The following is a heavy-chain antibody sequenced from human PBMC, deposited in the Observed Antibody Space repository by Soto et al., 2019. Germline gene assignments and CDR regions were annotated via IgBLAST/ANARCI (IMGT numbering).Heavy chain of an antibody. V-gene: IGHV4-4*07. Sequence: SETLSLTCTVTGGTLSGYYWTWIRQSAGGGLEWIGRIYSSGSTNYNPSLKSRATISLDTSMSHFSLRLRSVSAADTAVYYCARGQRFSDWFDPWGQGTLVTVYS. CDR1: GGTLSGYY. D-gene: IGHD3-3*01. CDR3: ARGQRFSDWFDP. CDR2: IYSSGST. J-gene: IGHJ5*02.